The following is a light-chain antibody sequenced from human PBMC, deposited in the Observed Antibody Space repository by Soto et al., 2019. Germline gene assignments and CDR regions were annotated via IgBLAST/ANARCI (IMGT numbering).Light chain of an antibody. CDR1: QSVSTT. CDR3: QQFSSYPLT. V-gene: IGKV3-15*01. CDR2: GAS. J-gene: IGKJ4*01. Sequence: VMTQSPPSLSGSPAQRATLSCRASQSVSTTVAWYHQKPGQAPRLLGYGASTRATGIPARFSGGGSGTDFTLTISRLEPEDFAVYYCQQFSSYPLTFGGGTKVDI.